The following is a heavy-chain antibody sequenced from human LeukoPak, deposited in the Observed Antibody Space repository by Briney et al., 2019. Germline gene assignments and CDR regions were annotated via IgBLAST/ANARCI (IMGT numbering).Heavy chain of an antibody. J-gene: IGHJ3*02. CDR1: GFTLSSYE. D-gene: IGHD3-22*01. CDR3: ARVAYYYDSSGYYDAFDI. V-gene: IGHV3-48*03. CDR2: ISSIGSTI. Sequence: GGSLRLSCAASGFTLSSYEMNWLRQAPGKGLEGVSYISSIGSTIYYPDSVKGRFTISRDNAKNSLYLQMNSLRAEDTAVYYCARVAYYYDSSGYYDAFDIWGQGTMVTVSS.